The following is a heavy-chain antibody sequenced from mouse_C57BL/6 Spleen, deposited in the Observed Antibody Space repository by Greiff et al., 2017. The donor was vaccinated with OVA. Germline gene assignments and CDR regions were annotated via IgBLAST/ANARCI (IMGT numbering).Heavy chain of an antibody. CDR1: GYAFSSSW. CDR2: IYPGDGDT. CDR3: ARHDGYWYFDV. V-gene: IGHV1-82*01. D-gene: IGHD2-3*01. Sequence: QVQLKQSGPELVKPGASVKISCKASGYAFSSSWMNWVKQRPGKGLEWIGRIYPGDGDTNYNGKFKGKATLTADKSSSTAYMQLSSLTSEDSAVYFCARHDGYWYFDVWGTGTTVTVSS. J-gene: IGHJ1*03.